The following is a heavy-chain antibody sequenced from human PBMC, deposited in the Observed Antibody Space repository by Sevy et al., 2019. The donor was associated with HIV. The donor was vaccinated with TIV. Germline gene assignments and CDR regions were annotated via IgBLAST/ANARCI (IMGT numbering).Heavy chain of an antibody. J-gene: IGHJ4*02. CDR2: INSGGGST. CDR1: GFTFTEFV. Sequence: GGSLRLSCAASGFTFTEFVMSWVRQSPGKGLEWVSTINSGGGSTYYADSVKGRFTISRDNSQNTLDLQMNSLRAEDTSVYYCAKDVVGRYYESWAYPDQWGQGTLVTVSS. V-gene: IGHV3-23*01. D-gene: IGHD3-22*01. CDR3: AKDVVGRYYESWAYPDQ.